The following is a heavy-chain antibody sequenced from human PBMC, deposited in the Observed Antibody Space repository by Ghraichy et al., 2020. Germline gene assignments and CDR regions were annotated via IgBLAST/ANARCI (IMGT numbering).Heavy chain of an antibody. J-gene: IGHJ4*02. Sequence: GESLNISCAASGFTFSSYGMHWVRQAPGKGLEWVAFIRYDGSNKYYADSVKGRFTISRDNSKNTLYLQMNSLRAEDTAVYYCAKIPATNHDYWGQGTLVTVSS. V-gene: IGHV3-30*02. CDR3: AKIPATNHDY. D-gene: IGHD5-12*01. CDR1: GFTFSSYG. CDR2: IRYDGSNK.